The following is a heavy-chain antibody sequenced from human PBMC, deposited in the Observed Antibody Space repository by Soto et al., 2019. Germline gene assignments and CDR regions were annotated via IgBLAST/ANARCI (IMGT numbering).Heavy chain of an antibody. J-gene: IGHJ6*02. CDR2: IRSKANSYAT. D-gene: IGHD6-13*01. V-gene: IGHV3-73*02. Sequence: EVQLVESGGGLVQPGGSLKLSCAASGLTFSGSAMHWVRQASGKGLEWVGRIRSKANSYATAYAASVKGRFTISRDDSKNTAYLQMNSLKIEDTAVYYCTRVAPGIYYYYGMGVWGQGTTVTVSS. CDR1: GLTFSGSA. CDR3: TRVAPGIYYYYGMGV.